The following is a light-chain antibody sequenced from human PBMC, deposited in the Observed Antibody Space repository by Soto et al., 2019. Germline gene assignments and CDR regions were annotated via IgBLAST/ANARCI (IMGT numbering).Light chain of an antibody. CDR2: GVS. CDR3: QSDGTAPYA. V-gene: IGKV3D-20*01. Sequence: EFVLTQSPATLSLSPGETATLSCGASQSVSDRYLAWYQQKPGLAPRLVIYGVSNRATAVPDRFTGSGSGTDFTLTISGLVPEDFAVYYCQSDGTAPYAFGQGTKLEVK. CDR1: QSVSDRY. J-gene: IGKJ2*01.